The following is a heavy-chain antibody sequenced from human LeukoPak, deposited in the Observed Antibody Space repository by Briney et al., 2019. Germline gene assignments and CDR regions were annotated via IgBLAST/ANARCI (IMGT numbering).Heavy chain of an antibody. CDR3: ARGGPFIADADIAVAGTPEDAFDI. CDR2: INHSGST. Sequence: PSETLSLTCAVYGGSFIGYYWSWIRQPPGKGLEWIGEINHSGSTNYNPSLKSRVTISVDTSKNQFSLKLSSVTAADTAVYYCARGGPFIADADIAVAGTPEDAFDIWGQGTMVTVSS. D-gene: IGHD6-19*01. V-gene: IGHV4-34*01. CDR1: GGSFIGYY. J-gene: IGHJ3*02.